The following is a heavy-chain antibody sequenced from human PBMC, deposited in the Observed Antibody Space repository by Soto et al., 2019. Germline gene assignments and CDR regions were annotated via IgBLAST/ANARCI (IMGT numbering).Heavy chain of an antibody. D-gene: IGHD3-10*01. V-gene: IGHV1-3*01. J-gene: IGHJ4*02. CDR2: INAGNGNT. Sequence: GASVQVSCKASGYTFTSYAMHWVRQAPGQRLEWMGWINAGNGNTKYSQKFQGRVTITRDTSASTAYMELSSLRSEDTAVYYCARGPRYGSGSADYWGQGTLVTVSS. CDR3: ARGPRYGSGSADY. CDR1: GYTFTSYA.